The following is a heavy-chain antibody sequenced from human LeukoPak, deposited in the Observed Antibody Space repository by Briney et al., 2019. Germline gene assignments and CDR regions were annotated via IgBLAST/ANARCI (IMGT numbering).Heavy chain of an antibody. V-gene: IGHV3-23*01. CDR1: GFTFSSYA. J-gene: IGHJ6*03. CDR3: AREWYNWNEVPYYYYMDV. D-gene: IGHD1-20*01. Sequence: GGSLRLSCAASGFTFSSYAMSWVRQAPGKGLEWASAISGSGGSTYYADSVKGRFTISRDNSKNTLYLQMNSLRAEDTAVYYCAREWYNWNEVPYYYYMDVWGKGTTVTVSS. CDR2: ISGSGGST.